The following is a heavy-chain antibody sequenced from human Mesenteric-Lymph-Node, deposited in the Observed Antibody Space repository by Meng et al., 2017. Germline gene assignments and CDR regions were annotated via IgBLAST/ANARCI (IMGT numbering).Heavy chain of an antibody. D-gene: IGHD3-10*02. V-gene: IGHV6-1*01. CDR2: TYYRSKYYN. Sequence: QVRLPQSGPGLVEPSHTLPLPCAMSGDIVSSNIAAWNWIRPHPSRCLGWLGRTYYRSKYYNDYALSVKRRITINPDTSKNQFSLQLNSVTPEDTAIYYCARDWGDVRGGFDFWGQGTLVTVSS. CDR3: ARDWGDVRGGFDF. J-gene: IGHJ4*02. CDR1: GDIVSSNIAA.